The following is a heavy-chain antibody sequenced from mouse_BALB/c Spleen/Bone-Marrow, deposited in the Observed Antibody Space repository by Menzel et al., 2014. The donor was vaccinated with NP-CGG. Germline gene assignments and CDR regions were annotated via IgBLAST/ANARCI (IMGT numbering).Heavy chain of an antibody. CDR2: ISSGSSTI. CDR3: ARDVPLCCVGYFDY. Sequence: EVKLVESGGGLVQPGGSRKLSCAASGFTFSSFGMHWVRQAPEKGLEWVAYISSGSSTIYYADTVKGRFTISRDNPKNTLFLQMTSLRSEDTAMYYCARDVPLCCVGYFDYWGQGTTLTVSS. J-gene: IGHJ2*01. CDR1: GFTFSSFG. V-gene: IGHV5-17*02.